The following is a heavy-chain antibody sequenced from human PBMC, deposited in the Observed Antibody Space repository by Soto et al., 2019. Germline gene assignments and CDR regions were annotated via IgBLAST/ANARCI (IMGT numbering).Heavy chain of an antibody. CDR1: GGTSKNLG. V-gene: IGHV1-69*01. Sequence: QVQLVQSGAEVKKPGSSVKVSCKVSGGTSKNLGISWGRQGPDQQLEWLGGFIPMFGTANYPQSFQGRVTLSANDSTSTAYMELSSLTSEDTAVYFCARDRSGPGNWNYDTFDMWGQGTMVTVSS. J-gene: IGHJ3*02. D-gene: IGHD1-7*01. CDR2: FIPMFGTA. CDR3: ARDRSGPGNWNYDTFDM.